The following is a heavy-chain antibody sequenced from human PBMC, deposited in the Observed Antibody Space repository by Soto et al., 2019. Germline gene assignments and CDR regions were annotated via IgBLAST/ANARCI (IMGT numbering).Heavy chain of an antibody. J-gene: IGHJ4*02. CDR1: GGSFSGYY. D-gene: IGHD5-12*01. V-gene: IGHV4-34*01. Sequence: PSETLSLTCAVYGGSFSGYYWSWIRQPPGKGLEWIGEINHSGSTNYNPSLKSRVTISVDTSKNQFSLKLSSVTAADTAVYYCAREGRWLQTIDYWGQGTLVTVSS. CDR2: INHSGST. CDR3: AREGRWLQTIDY.